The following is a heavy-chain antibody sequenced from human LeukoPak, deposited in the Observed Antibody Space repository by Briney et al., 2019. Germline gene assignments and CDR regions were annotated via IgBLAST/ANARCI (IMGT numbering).Heavy chain of an antibody. Sequence: GGSLRLSCAASGFALSSHWMTWVRQVPGRGPEWVANVNRDGSETYYLDSVKGRFTISKDNAKNSLYLQMNSLRAEDTALYHCAGNNSMDVWGQGTTVIVSS. CDR1: GFALSSHW. J-gene: IGHJ6*02. V-gene: IGHV3-7*03. D-gene: IGHD2/OR15-2a*01. CDR2: VNRDGSET. CDR3: AGNNSMDV.